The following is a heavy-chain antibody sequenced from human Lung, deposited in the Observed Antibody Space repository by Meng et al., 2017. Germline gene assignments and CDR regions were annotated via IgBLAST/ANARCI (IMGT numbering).Heavy chain of an antibody. CDR3: AKDLSKQQQLGELDY. Sequence: QVQRVEAGGGVVQPGRARRRACAASGFTFSSEGMHWVRQAPGKGLEWVAVISYDGSNKYYADSVKGRFTISRDNSKNTLYLQMNSLRAEDTAVYYCAKDLSKQQQLGELDYWGQGTLVTVSS. V-gene: IGHV3-30*18. CDR1: GFTFSSEG. CDR2: ISYDGSNK. D-gene: IGHD6-13*01. J-gene: IGHJ4*02.